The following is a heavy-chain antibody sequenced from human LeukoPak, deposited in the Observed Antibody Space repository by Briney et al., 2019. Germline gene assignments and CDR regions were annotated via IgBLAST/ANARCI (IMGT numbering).Heavy chain of an antibody. CDR2: IYYSGST. CDR1: GGSICSYY. V-gene: IGHV4-59*01. CDR3: ARSSVLWFGELGRDYYFDY. J-gene: IGHJ4*02. Sequence: SETLSLTCTVAGGSICSYYWSWIRQPLGKGLEGIGYIYYSGSTNYNPYLKSRVTISVDTSKNQFSLKLSSVTAADTAVYYCARSSVLWFGELGRDYYFDYWGQGTLVTVSS. D-gene: IGHD3-10*01.